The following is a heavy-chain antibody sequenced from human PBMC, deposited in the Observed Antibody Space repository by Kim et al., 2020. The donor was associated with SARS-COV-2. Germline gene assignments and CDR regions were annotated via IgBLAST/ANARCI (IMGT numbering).Heavy chain of an antibody. CDR2: INPNSGGT. J-gene: IGHJ6*02. CDR3: ARAYYDFWSGSRDYGMDV. CDR1: GYTFTGYY. V-gene: IGHV1-2*02. D-gene: IGHD3-3*01. Sequence: ASVKVSCKASGYTFTGYYMHWVRQAPGQGLEWMGWINPNSGGTNYAQKFQGRVTMTRDTSISTAYMELSRLRSDDTAVYYCARAYYDFWSGSRDYGMDVWGQGTTVTVSS.